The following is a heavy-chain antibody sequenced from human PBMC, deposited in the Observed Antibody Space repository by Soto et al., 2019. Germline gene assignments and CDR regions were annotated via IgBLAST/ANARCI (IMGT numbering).Heavy chain of an antibody. Sequence: QVPLVQSGAEVKKPGASVKVSCKASGYTFTGYYMHWVRQAPGQGLEWMGWINPNSGGTNYAQKFQGWVTMTRDTSISTAYMELSRLRSDDTAVYYCARAPAVRYYYYGMDVWGQGTTVTVSS. CDR2: INPNSGGT. CDR3: ARAPAVRYYYYGMDV. V-gene: IGHV1-2*04. D-gene: IGHD2-2*01. J-gene: IGHJ6*02. CDR1: GYTFTGYY.